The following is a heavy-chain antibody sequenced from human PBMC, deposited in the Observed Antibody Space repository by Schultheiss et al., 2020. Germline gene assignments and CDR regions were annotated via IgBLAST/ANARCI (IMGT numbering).Heavy chain of an antibody. V-gene: IGHV4-61*08. Sequence: SETLSLTCTVSGGSISSGDYYWSWIRQPPGKGLEWIGEINHSGSTNYNPSLKSRVTISVDTSKNQFSLKLSSVTAADTAVYYCGGYCSGGSCPAWGQGTLVTVSS. CDR2: INHSGST. CDR1: GGSISSGDYY. J-gene: IGHJ4*02. D-gene: IGHD2-15*01. CDR3: GGYCSGGSCPA.